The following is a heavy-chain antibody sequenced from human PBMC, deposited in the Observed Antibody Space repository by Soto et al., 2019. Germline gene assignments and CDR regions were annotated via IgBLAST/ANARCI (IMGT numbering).Heavy chain of an antibody. J-gene: IGHJ6*02. V-gene: IGHV4-34*01. D-gene: IGHD6-13*01. CDR1: GGSFSGYY. CDR2: INHSGST. Sequence: SETLSLTCAVYGGSFSGYYWSWIRQPPGKGLEWIGEINHSGSTNYNPSLKSRVTISVDTSKNQFSLKLSSVTAADTAVYYCARSNRAAAGPYYYYYYGMDVWGQGTTVTVS. CDR3: ARSNRAAAGPYYYYYYGMDV.